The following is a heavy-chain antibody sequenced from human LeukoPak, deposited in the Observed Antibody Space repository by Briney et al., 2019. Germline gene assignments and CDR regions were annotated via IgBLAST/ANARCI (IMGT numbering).Heavy chain of an antibody. D-gene: IGHD2-15*01. CDR3: AREGGRGYYYGMDV. CDR1: GGSINNYF. V-gene: IGHV4-59*01. J-gene: IGHJ6*02. Sequence: SETLSLTCTVSGGSINNYFWSWIRQPPGKGLEWIGYIYYSGSTNYNPSLKSRVTISVDTSKNQFSLKLSSVTAADTAVYYCAREGGRGYYYGMDVWGQGTTVTVSS. CDR2: IYYSGST.